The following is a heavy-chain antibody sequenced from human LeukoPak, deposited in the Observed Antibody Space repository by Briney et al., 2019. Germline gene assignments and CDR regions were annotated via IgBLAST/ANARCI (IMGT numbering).Heavy chain of an antibody. V-gene: IGHV1-2*02. CDR2: INPNSGGT. CDR1: GYTFTGSY. D-gene: IGHD1-26*01. J-gene: IGHJ3*02. Sequence: ASVKVSCKASGYTFTGSYMHWVRQAPGQGLEWMGWINPNSGGTNYAQKFRGRVTMTRDTSISTAYMELSRLRSDDTAVYYCARKVGATRAFDIWGQGTMVTVSS. CDR3: ARKVGATRAFDI.